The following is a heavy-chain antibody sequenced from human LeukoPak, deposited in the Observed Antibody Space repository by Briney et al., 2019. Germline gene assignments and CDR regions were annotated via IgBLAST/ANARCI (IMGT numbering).Heavy chain of an antibody. D-gene: IGHD2-2*01. Sequence: GGSLRLSCAASGFTFYSFAMSWVRQAPGKGLEWVSSVSSSAVSTYYADSVKGRFTISRDNSKNTLYLQMNSLRAEDTAVYYCAKVGPGYCSSTSCYVADYWGQGTLVTVSS. CDR1: GFTFYSFA. CDR3: AKVGPGYCSSTSCYVADY. V-gene: IGHV3-23*01. J-gene: IGHJ4*02. CDR2: VSSSAVST.